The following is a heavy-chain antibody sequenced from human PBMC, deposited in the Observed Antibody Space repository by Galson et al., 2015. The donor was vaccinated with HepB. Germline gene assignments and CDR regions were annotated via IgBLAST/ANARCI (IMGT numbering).Heavy chain of an antibody. D-gene: IGHD6-13*01. V-gene: IGHV3-30-3*01. CDR1: GFTFSSYA. Sequence: SLRLSCAASGFTFSSYAMHWVRQAPGKGLEWVAVISYDGSNKYYADSVKGRFTISRDNSKNTLYLQMNSLRAEDTAVYYCARAKRRDSSPRDWGQGTLVTVSS. J-gene: IGHJ4*02. CDR3: ARAKRRDSSPRD. CDR2: ISYDGSNK.